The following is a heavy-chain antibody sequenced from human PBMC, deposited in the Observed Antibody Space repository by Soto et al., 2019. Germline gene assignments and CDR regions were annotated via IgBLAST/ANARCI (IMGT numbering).Heavy chain of an antibody. Sequence: ASVKVSCKVSGYTLTELSMHWVRQAPGKGLEWMGGFDPEDGETIYAQKFQGRVTMTEDTSTDTAYMELSSLRSEDTAVYYCATGDPPGDGLHAPFDYWGQGTLVTVSS. V-gene: IGHV1-24*01. D-gene: IGHD4-4*01. J-gene: IGHJ4*02. CDR2: FDPEDGET. CDR3: ATGDPPGDGLHAPFDY. CDR1: GYTLTELS.